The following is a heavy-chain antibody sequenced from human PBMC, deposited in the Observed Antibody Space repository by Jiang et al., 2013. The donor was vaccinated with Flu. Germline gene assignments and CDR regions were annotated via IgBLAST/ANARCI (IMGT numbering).Heavy chain of an antibody. CDR3: ARQTTSYYHYGMDV. V-gene: IGHV4-39*01. CDR2: IYYSGST. D-gene: IGHD4-11*01. CDR1: GGSIIITSYY. Sequence: MPSETLSLTCTVSGGSIIITSYYWGWIRQPPGKGLEWIGSIYYSGSTYYNPSLKSRVTISVDTSKNQFSLRLNSVTAADTGVYYCARQTTSYYHYGMDVWGQGTTVTVSS. J-gene: IGHJ6*02.